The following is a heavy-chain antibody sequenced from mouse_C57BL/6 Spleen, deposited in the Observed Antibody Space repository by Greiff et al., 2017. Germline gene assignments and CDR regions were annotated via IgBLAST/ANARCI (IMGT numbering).Heavy chain of an antibody. Sequence: QVQLQQSGAELVRPGASVTLSCKASGYTFTDYEMHWVKQTPVHGLEWIGAIDPETGGTAYTQKFKGKAILTADKSTSTAYMELRSLPSEDSAVYYCTRGVAKGYWGQGTTLTVSS. CDR3: TRGVAKGY. J-gene: IGHJ2*01. CDR1: GYTFTDYE. CDR2: IDPETGGT. D-gene: IGHD1-1*02. V-gene: IGHV1-15*01.